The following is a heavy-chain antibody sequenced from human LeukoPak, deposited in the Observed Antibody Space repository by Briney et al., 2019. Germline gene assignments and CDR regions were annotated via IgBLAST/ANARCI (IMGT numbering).Heavy chain of an antibody. CDR3: ASMRSSGYHDY. CDR1: GGSISSYY. J-gene: IGHJ4*02. CDR2: IYYSGST. V-gene: IGHV4-59*06. D-gene: IGHD3-22*01. Sequence: SETLSLTCTASGGSISSYYWSCIRQRPGKGLEWIGYIYYSGSTYYNPSLKSRVTISVDTSKNQFSLKLSSVTAADTAVYYCASMRSSGYHDYWGQGTLVTVSS.